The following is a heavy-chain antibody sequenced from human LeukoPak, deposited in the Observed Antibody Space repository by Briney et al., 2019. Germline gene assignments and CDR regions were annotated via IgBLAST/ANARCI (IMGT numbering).Heavy chain of an antibody. CDR1: GFTFSSYA. J-gene: IGHJ4*02. CDR3: AKIVGATRRYFDY. D-gene: IGHD1-26*01. V-gene: IGHV3-23*01. Sequence: GGFLRLSCAASGFTFSSYAMTWVRQAPGKGLEWVSALSGSGGSTYYADSVEGRFTISRDNSKNTQYLQMNSLRAEDTAVYYCAKIVGATRRYFDYWGQGTLVTVSS. CDR2: LSGSGGST.